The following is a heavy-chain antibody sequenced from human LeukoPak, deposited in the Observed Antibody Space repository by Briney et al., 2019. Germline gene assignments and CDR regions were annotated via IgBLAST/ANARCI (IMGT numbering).Heavy chain of an antibody. D-gene: IGHD4-17*01. J-gene: IGHJ5*02. V-gene: IGHV1-8*01. Sequence: ASMKVSCKASGYTFTSYDINWVRPANGQGLEWMGWMNSNSGNTGYAQKFQGRVTMTRNTSISTAYMELSSLRSGDTAVYYCARCPPLTTVTTLYNWFDPWGQGTLVTVSS. CDR2: MNSNSGNT. CDR1: GYTFTSYD. CDR3: ARCPPLTTVTTLYNWFDP.